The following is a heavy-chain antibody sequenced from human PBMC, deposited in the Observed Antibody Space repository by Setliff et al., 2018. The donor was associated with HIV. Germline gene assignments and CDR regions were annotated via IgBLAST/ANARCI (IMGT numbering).Heavy chain of an antibody. Sequence: KPGGSLRLSCAASGFSFTNSRLSFNFAWLAWVRQAPGKGLEWVGRIGGQAEGGATAYAPPVRARFTISRDDSKNMLYLEMDSLRTEDTALYYCARTSVDASMPFYYYYYMDVWGKGTTVTVS. CDR2: IGGQAEGGAT. J-gene: IGHJ6*03. CDR3: ARTSVDASMPFYYYYYMDV. V-gene: IGHV3-15*04. CDR1: GFSFTNSRLSFNFAW. D-gene: IGHD1-7*01.